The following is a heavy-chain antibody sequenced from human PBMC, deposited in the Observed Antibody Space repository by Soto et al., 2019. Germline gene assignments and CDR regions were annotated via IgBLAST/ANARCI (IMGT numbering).Heavy chain of an antibody. V-gene: IGHV3-21*01. D-gene: IGHD2-21*01. CDR3: TTEHVVAIFRRRQKGSFDY. CDR2: ISSGSDYI. CDR1: GFTFNSYT. Sequence: VGSLRLSCAASGFTFNSYTMNWVRQAPGKGLEWVSFISSGSDYIYYADSVKGRFTISRDDATNSLVLQMSSLRAEDTAVYYCTTEHVVAIFRRRQKGSFDYWSQGTLVTVSS. J-gene: IGHJ4*02.